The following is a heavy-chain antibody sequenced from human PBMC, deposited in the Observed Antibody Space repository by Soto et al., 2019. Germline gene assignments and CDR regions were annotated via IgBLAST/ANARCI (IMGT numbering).Heavy chain of an antibody. CDR1: GFTFSSYA. CDR3: ALKGGYSYGYLFGY. V-gene: IGHV3-23*01. D-gene: IGHD5-18*01. Sequence: EVQLLESGGGLVQPGGSLRLSWAASGFTFSSYAMSWVRQAPGKGLEWVSAISGSGGSTYYADSVKGRFTISRDNSKNTLYLQMNSLRAEDTAVYYCALKGGYSYGYLFGYWGQGTLVTVSS. J-gene: IGHJ4*02. CDR2: ISGSGGST.